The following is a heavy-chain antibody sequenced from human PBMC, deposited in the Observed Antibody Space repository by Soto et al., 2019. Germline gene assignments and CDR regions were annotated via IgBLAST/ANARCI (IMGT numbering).Heavy chain of an antibody. CDR3: AKDGGYCTNGVCYTSYYYYYMDV. J-gene: IGHJ6*03. CDR1: GFTFSSYA. Sequence: GGSLRLSCAASGFTFSSYAMSWVLQAPWKGLEWVSAISGSGGSTYYADSVKGRFTISRDNSKNTLYLQMNSLRAEDTAVYYCAKDGGYCTNGVCYTSYYYYYMDVWGKGTTVTVSS. V-gene: IGHV3-23*01. D-gene: IGHD2-8*01. CDR2: ISGSGGST.